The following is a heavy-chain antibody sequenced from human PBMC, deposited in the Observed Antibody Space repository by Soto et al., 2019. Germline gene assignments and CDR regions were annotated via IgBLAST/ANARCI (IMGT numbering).Heavy chain of an antibody. D-gene: IGHD2-15*01. CDR3: ARRHYSRVRNYYYYYMDV. Sequence: ASVKVSCKASGYTFTSYDINWVRQATGQGLEWMGWMNPNSGNTGYAQKFQGRVTMTRNTSISTAYMELSSLRSEDTAVYYCARRHYSRVRNYYYYYMDVWGKGTTVTVSS. J-gene: IGHJ6*03. CDR2: MNPNSGNT. V-gene: IGHV1-8*01. CDR1: GYTFTSYD.